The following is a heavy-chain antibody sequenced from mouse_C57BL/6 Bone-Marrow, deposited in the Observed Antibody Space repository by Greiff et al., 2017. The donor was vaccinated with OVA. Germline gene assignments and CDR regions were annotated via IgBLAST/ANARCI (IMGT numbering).Heavy chain of an antibody. Sequence: QVQLQQPGAELVKPGASVKMSCKASGYTFTSYWITWVKQRPGQGLEWIGDIYPGSGSTNYNEKFKSKATLTVDTSSSTAYMQLSSLTSEDSAVYYCARERADYGSSFYYAMDYWGQGTSVTVSS. D-gene: IGHD1-1*01. V-gene: IGHV1-55*01. CDR2: IYPGSGST. J-gene: IGHJ4*01. CDR3: ARERADYGSSFYYAMDY. CDR1: GYTFTSYW.